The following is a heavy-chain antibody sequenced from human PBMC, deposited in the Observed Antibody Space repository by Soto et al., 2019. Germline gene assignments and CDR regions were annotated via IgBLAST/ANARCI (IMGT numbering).Heavy chain of an antibody. J-gene: IGHJ6*02. Sequence: PGESLKISCKGSGYSFTSYWISWVRQMPGKGLEWMGRIDPSDSYTGRTKYNPSLQSRVTISVDTSKNDFSLNLSSVTAADTAVYFCAREWGLLPYYVMNVWGHGTAVTVSS. CDR3: AREWGLLPYYVMNV. V-gene: IGHV5-10-1*01. CDR1: GYSFTSYW. D-gene: IGHD1-26*01. CDR2: IDPSDSYTGRT.